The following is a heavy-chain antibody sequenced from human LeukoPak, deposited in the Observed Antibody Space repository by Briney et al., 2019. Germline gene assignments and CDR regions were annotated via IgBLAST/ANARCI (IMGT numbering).Heavy chain of an antibody. J-gene: IGHJ6*02. CDR1: GFTFSSYG. Sequence: PGGSLRLSCAASGFTFSSYGMHWVRQAPGKGLEWVAVIWYDGSNKYYAVSVKGRFTISRDNSKNTLYLQMNSLRAEDTAVYYCARIYTPYYGMDVWGQGTTVTVSS. CDR2: IWYDGSNK. D-gene: IGHD2-15*01. V-gene: IGHV3-33*01. CDR3: ARIYTPYYGMDV.